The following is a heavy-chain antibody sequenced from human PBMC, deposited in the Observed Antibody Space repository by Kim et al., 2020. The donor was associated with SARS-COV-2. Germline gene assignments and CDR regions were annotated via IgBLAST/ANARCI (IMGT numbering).Heavy chain of an antibody. J-gene: IGHJ4*01. CDR3: AKDLVPYSSGRDYFDY. V-gene: IGHV3-30*18. Sequence: GGSLRLSCAASGFTFSSYGMHWVRQAPGKGLEWVAVISYDGSNKYYADSVKGRFTISRDNSKNTLYLQMNSLRAEDTAVYYCAKDLVPYSSGRDYFDYWG. CDR1: GFTFSSYG. CDR2: ISYDGSNK. D-gene: IGHD6-19*01.